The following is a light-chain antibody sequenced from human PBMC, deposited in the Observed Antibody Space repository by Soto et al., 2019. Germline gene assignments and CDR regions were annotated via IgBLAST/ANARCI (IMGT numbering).Light chain of an antibody. CDR3: SSYTSSSTSVV. Sequence: QSALTQPASVSGSPGQSITISCTGTSSDVGTYNYVSWYQQHPGKAPKLMIYDVSNRPSGVSDRFSGSKSGNTASLTISRLQAEDEADYYSSSYTSSSTSVVFGGGTKLTVL. J-gene: IGLJ2*01. CDR2: DVS. V-gene: IGLV2-14*01. CDR1: SSDVGTYNY.